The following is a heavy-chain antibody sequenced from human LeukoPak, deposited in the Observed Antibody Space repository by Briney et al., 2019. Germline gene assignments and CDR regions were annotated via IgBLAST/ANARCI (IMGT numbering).Heavy chain of an antibody. J-gene: IGHJ4*02. CDR3: GATSLKQWLQKAN. CDR1: GGSISSSSYY. CDR2: IYYSGST. V-gene: IGHV4-39*01. D-gene: IGHD6-19*01. Sequence: SETLSLTCTVSGGSISSSSYYWGWIRQPPGKGLEWIGSIYYSGSTYYNPSLKSRVTISVDTSKNQFSPKLSSVTAADTAVYYCGATSLKQWLQKANWGQGTLVTVSS.